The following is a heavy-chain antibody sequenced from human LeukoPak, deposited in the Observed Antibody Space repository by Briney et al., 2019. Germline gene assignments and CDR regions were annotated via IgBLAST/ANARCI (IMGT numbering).Heavy chain of an antibody. CDR2: ISGTGGRT. J-gene: IGHJ4*02. V-gene: IGHV3-23*01. Sequence: GGSLRLSCTASGFTFSNYAMTWVRQAPGKGLEWVSSISGTGGRTYSADSVKGRFTISGDNSKNTLYLQMKNLRVEHTAVYYCARSGDYGDPFDYWGQGTLVTVSS. CDR3: ARSGDYGDPFDY. CDR1: GFTFSNYA. D-gene: IGHD4-17*01.